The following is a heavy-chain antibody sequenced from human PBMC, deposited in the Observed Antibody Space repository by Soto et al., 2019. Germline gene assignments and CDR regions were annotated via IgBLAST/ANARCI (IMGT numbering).Heavy chain of an antibody. CDR3: ARERTSKGGMDI. CDR2: IISGGTRV. J-gene: IGHJ6*02. Sequence: EVQLVESGGGLVQPGGSLRLSCAASGFTFSSDWMNWVRQSPGKGLEWVSRIISGGTRVSYADSVKGRFIITRDNAKKTLYLEMHSLTADDTAVYYCARERTSKGGMDIWGQGTTVTVSS. V-gene: IGHV3-74*01. CDR1: GFTFSSDW.